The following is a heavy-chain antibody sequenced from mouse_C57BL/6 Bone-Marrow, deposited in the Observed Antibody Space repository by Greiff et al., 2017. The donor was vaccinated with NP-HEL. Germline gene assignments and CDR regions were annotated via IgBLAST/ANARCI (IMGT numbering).Heavy chain of an antibody. V-gene: IGHV1-4*01. J-gene: IGHJ4*01. CDR3: ARKELGYYYAMDY. Sequence: VQGVESGAELARPGASVKMSCKASGYTFTSYTMHWVKQRPGQGLEWIGYINPSSGYTKYNQKFKDKATLTADKSSSTAYMQLSSLTSEDSAVYYCARKELGYYYAMDYWGQGTSVTVSS. CDR1: GYTFTSYT. CDR2: INPSSGYT.